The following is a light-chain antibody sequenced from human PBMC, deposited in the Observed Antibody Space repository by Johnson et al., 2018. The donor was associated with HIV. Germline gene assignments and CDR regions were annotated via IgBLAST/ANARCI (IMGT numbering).Light chain of an antibody. CDR3: GTWNSSLSVQNYV. V-gene: IGLV1-51*02. J-gene: IGLJ1*01. CDR2: ENN. CDR1: NSNIGNNY. Sequence: QSVLTQPPSVSAAPGQKVTISCSGSNSNIGNNYVSWYQHLPGTAPKLLIYENNKRTSGIPDRFSGSKFGTSATLGITGLQTGDEADYYCGTWNSSLSVQNYVFGTGTKVTVV.